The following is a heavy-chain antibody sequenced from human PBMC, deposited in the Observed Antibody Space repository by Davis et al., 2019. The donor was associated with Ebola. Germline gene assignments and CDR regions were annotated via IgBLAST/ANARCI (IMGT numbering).Heavy chain of an antibody. CDR1: GFTFSSYA. CDR2: ISGSGGST. V-gene: IGHV3-23*01. Sequence: GESLKISCAASGFTFSSYAMSWVRQAPGKGLEWVSVISGSGGSTYYADSVKGRFTISRDNSKNTLYLQMNSLRAEDTAVYYCAKPSSVVVYATPLDYWGQGTLVTVSS. CDR3: AKPSSVVVYATPLDY. D-gene: IGHD2-8*02. J-gene: IGHJ4*02.